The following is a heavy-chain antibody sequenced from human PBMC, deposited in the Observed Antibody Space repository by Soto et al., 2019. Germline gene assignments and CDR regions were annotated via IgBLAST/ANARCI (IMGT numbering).Heavy chain of an antibody. CDR3: VVGLEDVVGGQLDY. CDR2: IYYSGRT. CDR1: GGSISSDSSY. V-gene: IGHV4-31*03. Sequence: SETLSLTCTVSGGSISSDSSYWSWIRQRPGQGLEWIGYIYYSGRTYYSPSLQSRLTISVDTSQNQFSLRLTSVTAADTAVYYCVVGLEDVVGGQLDYWGQGALVNVSS. J-gene: IGHJ4*02. D-gene: IGHD2-15*01.